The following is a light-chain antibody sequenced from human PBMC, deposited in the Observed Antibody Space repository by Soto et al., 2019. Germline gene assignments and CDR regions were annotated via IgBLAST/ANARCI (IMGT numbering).Light chain of an antibody. J-gene: IGKJ5*01. V-gene: IGKV1-12*01. CDR1: QPISNW. Sequence: DIQMTQSPSAMSASLGDRVTITCRASQPISNWLAWYQQKPGKAPRLLIYVAYALHSGVQSRFSGSGSGTDFTLTISSLQPEDFATYYCQQANSFPITFGQGTRLEIK. CDR3: QQANSFPIT. CDR2: VAY.